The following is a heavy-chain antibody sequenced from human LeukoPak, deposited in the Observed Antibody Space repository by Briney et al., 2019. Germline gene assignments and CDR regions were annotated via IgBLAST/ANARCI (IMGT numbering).Heavy chain of an antibody. V-gene: IGHV1-2*04. J-gene: IGHJ4*02. Sequence: GASVKVSCKASGYTFTGYYMHWVRQAPGQGLEWMGWINPNSGGINYAQKFQGWVTMTRDTSISTAYMELSRLRSDDTAVYYCARGLPRIAVALKVTRNFDYWGQGTLVTVSS. CDR1: GYTFTGYY. D-gene: IGHD6-19*01. CDR3: ARGLPRIAVALKVTRNFDY. CDR2: INPNSGGI.